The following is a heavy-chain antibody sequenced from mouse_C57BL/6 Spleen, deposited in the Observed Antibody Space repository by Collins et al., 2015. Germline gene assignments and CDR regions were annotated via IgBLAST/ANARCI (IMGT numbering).Heavy chain of an antibody. V-gene: IGHV1-9*01. CDR2: ILPGSGST. CDR3: ARRWFLLAMDY. D-gene: IGHD2-3*01. CDR1: GYTFTGYW. J-gene: IGHJ4*01. Sequence: QVQLQQSGAELMKPGASVKLSCKATGYTFTGYWIEWVKQRPGHGLEWIGEILPGSGSTNYNEKFKGKATFTADVFSNTAYMQVSSLTTEDSAIYYCARRWFLLAMDYWGQGTSVTVSS.